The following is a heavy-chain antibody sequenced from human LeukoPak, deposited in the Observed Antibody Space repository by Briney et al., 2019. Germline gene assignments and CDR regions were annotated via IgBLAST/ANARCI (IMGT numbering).Heavy chain of an antibody. CDR3: ARAPDYYDSSGYSNWFDP. V-gene: IGHV4-59*01. CDR1: GGSISSYY. J-gene: IGHJ5*02. Sequence: SETLSLTCTVSGGSISSYYWSWIRQPPGKGLEWIGYIYYSGSTNYNPSLKSRVTISVDTSKNQFSLKLSSVTAADTAVYYCARAPDYYDSSGYSNWFDPWGQGTLVTVSS. D-gene: IGHD3-22*01. CDR2: IYYSGST.